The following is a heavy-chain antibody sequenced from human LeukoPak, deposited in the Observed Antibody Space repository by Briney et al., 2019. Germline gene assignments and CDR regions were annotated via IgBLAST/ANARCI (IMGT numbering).Heavy chain of an antibody. J-gene: IGHJ4*02. D-gene: IGHD6-19*01. CDR3: ARESDSSGWYYFDY. CDR1: GFTFSTYG. CDR2: ISSDGSNK. Sequence: GGSLRLSCAASGFTFSTYGMHWVRQAPGKGLEWVAVISSDGSNKNYADSVKGRLTISRDNSKNTLYLQLNSLRAEDTAVYYCARESDSSGWYYFDYWGQGTLVTVSS. V-gene: IGHV3-30*03.